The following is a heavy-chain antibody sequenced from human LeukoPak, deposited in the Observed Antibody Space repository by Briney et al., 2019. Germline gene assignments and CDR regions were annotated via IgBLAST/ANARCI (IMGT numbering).Heavy chain of an antibody. Sequence: PGGSLRLSCAASGFTFSDYGMSWVRQAPGKGLEWLSGISGSGGGAYCADSVKGRFTISRDNSQNSLYLQMNSLRAEDTAVYYCAKGRISPDYWGQGTLVTVSS. CDR1: GFTFSDYG. D-gene: IGHD2/OR15-2a*01. J-gene: IGHJ4*02. CDR2: ISGSGGGA. V-gene: IGHV3-23*01. CDR3: AKGRISPDY.